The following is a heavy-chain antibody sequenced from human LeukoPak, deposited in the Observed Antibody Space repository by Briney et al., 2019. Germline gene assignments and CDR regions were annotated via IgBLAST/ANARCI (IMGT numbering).Heavy chain of an antibody. CDR1: GGSVSSSHY. CDR3: AKSTYYYDTFVNAFDL. D-gene: IGHD3-22*01. V-gene: IGHV4-39*07. CDR2: IYYGGST. J-gene: IGHJ3*01. Sequence: SETLSLTCTVSGGSVSSSHYWDWIRQPPGKGLEWIGSIYYGGSTYYNASLRSRVTTSVDTSKNQFSLKLSSVTAADTAVYYCAKSTYYYDTFVNAFDLWGQGTVVTVSS.